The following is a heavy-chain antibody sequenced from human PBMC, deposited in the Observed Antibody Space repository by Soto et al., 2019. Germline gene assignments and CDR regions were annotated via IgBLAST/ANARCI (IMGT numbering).Heavy chain of an antibody. V-gene: IGHV3-30-3*01. CDR2: ISYDANNK. J-gene: IGHJ6*02. CDR1: GFTFSNYA. Sequence: QVQLVESGGGVVQPGRSLRLSCAASGFTFSNYALHWVRQAPGKGLEWVAVISYDANNKYYADSVTGRFTISRDKSKNSLYLQMNSLRSEDTAVYYSAIGGRGDNCIDVWGQGTTVTVSS. D-gene: IGHD3-16*01. CDR3: AIGGRGDNCIDV.